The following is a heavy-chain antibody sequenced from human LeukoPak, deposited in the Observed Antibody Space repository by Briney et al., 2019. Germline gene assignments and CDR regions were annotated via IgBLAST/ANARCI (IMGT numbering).Heavy chain of an antibody. V-gene: IGHV1-69*04. Sequence: GASVKVSCKASGGTFSSYAISWVRQAPGQGLEWMGRIIPILGIANYAQKFQGRVTITADKSTSTAYMELSSLRSEDTAVYYCARGLYDYGGNSYYFDYWGQGTQVTVSS. CDR3: ARGLYDYGGNSYYFDY. D-gene: IGHD4-23*01. CDR2: IIPILGIA. J-gene: IGHJ4*02. CDR1: GGTFSSYA.